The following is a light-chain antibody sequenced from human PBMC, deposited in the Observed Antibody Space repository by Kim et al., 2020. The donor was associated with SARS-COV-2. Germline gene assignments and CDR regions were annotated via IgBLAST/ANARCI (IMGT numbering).Light chain of an antibody. Sequence: SLSTGERATLSCRASQSVSSYLAWYQQKPGQAPRLLIYAASNWATGIPARFCGSGSGTDFTLTISSLEPEDFAVYYCQQRSNLLTFGGGTKVDIK. J-gene: IGKJ4*01. V-gene: IGKV3-11*01. CDR1: QSVSSY. CDR2: AAS. CDR3: QQRSNLLT.